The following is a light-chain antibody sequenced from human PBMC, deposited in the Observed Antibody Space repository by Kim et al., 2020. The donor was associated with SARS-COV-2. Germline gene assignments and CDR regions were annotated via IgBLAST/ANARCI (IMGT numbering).Light chain of an antibody. J-gene: IGKJ4*01. Sequence: EMVMTQSPATLSVSPGQSATLSCRASQSIDSNLAWYEQKPGQSPRLLIYGASTRATGVPARFSGSGSGTEFTVTISSLQSEDFAFYYCQQYASWPHTFGGGTKLEI. CDR1: QSIDSN. CDR3: QQYASWPHT. CDR2: GAS. V-gene: IGKV3-15*01.